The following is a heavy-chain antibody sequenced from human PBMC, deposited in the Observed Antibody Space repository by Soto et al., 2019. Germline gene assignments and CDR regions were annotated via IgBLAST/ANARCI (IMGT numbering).Heavy chain of an antibody. V-gene: IGHV4-31*03. CDR3: ARAIGRISDFRGLDY. D-gene: IGHD3-3*01. J-gene: IGHJ4*02. Sequence: SETLSLTCTFSCGSIISGGYYWSWIRQLPGKGLEWIGYIYYSGSTYYNPSLKSRVTISVDTSKNQFSLKLSSVTAADTAVYYCARAIGRISDFRGLDYWGQGTLVTVSS. CDR1: CGSIISGGYY. CDR2: IYYSGST.